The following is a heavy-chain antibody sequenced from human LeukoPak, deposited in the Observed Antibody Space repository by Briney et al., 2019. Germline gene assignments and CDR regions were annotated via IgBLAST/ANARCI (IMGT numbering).Heavy chain of an antibody. CDR3: LVILTEPTSPSPDGLDI. CDR2: IDSDDGST. CDR1: GFTFSRDW. V-gene: IGHV3-74*01. J-gene: IGHJ3*02. Sequence: PGGSLRLSCAASGFTFSRDWMHWVRQVPGKGLVWVSRIDSDDGSTSYADSVRGRFTISRDNAKKTPYLQMNSLRVEDTAVYYCLVILTEPTSPSPDGLDIWGQGTMATVSS. D-gene: IGHD2-15*01.